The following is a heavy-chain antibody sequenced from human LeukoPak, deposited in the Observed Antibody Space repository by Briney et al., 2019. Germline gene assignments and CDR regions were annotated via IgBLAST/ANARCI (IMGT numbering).Heavy chain of an antibody. CDR2: INTNTGNP. J-gene: IGHJ4*02. D-gene: IGHD3-22*01. Sequence: ASVKVSCKASGGSFSSYTISWVRQAPGQGLEWMGWINTNTGNPTYAQGFTGRFVFSLDTSVSTAYLQISSLKAEDTAVYYCASQYYYDSSGYYLFDYWGQGTLVTVSS. CDR1: GGSFSSYT. CDR3: ASQYYYDSSGYYLFDY. V-gene: IGHV7-4-1*02.